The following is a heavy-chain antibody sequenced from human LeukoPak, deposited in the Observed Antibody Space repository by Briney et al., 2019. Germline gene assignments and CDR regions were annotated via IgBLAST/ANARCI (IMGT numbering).Heavy chain of an antibody. Sequence: GGSLRLSCAVSGFTVSGNHMSWVRQAPGKGLEWVSAISGSGGSTYYADSVKGRFTISRDNSKNTLYLQMNSLRAEDTAVYYCAKTSSGYYFSHFDYWGQGTLVTVSS. CDR3: AKTSSGYYFSHFDY. V-gene: IGHV3-23*01. J-gene: IGHJ4*02. CDR1: GFTVSGNH. D-gene: IGHD3-22*01. CDR2: ISGSGGST.